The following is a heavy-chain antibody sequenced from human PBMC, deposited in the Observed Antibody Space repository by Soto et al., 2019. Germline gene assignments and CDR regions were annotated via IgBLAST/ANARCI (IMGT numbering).Heavy chain of an antibody. V-gene: IGHV3-7*04. D-gene: IGHD3-3*01. CDR2: INQDGTEK. CDR1: GFTLNNDW. Sequence: EVQLVESGGGLAQPGGSLRLSCEASGFTLNNDWMSWVRQAPGKGLEWVANINQDGTEKDYVDSVKCRFTISRDNAKKSLYVQTRSLSADDASVYYCARAECWGQGTLVTV. J-gene: IGHJ4*02. CDR3: ARAEC.